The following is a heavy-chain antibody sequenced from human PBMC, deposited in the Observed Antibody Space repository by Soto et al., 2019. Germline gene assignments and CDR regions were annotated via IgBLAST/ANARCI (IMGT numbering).Heavy chain of an antibody. CDR2: ISGSGGST. J-gene: IGHJ5*02. CDR1: GFTVSSYS. V-gene: IGHV3-23*01. D-gene: IGHD6-19*01. Sequence: LRLSCAASGFTVSSYSMSWFRQAPGKGLEWVSAISGSGGSTYYADSVKGRFTISRDNSKNTLYLQMNSLRAEDTAVYYCAKVAVAGNWFDPWGQGTLVTVS. CDR3: AKVAVAGNWFDP.